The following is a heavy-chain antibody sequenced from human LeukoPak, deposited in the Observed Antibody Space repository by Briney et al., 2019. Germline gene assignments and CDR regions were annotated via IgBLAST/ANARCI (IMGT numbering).Heavy chain of an antibody. CDR3: ARIHRRKYSGYDT. Sequence: PSETLSLTCTVSGGSISSSSYYWGWIRQPPGKGLEWIGSIYYSGSTYYNPSLKSRVTMSVDTSKNQFSLKLSSVTAADTAVYYCARIHRRKYSGYDTWGQGTLVTVPS. D-gene: IGHD5-12*01. J-gene: IGHJ5*02. CDR2: IYYSGST. V-gene: IGHV4-39*07. CDR1: GGSISSSSYY.